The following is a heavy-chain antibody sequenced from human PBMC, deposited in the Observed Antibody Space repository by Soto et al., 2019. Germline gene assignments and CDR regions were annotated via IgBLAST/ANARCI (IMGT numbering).Heavy chain of an antibody. J-gene: IGHJ4*02. D-gene: IGHD3-16*01. CDR2: ISHSGGT. CDR3: ARDLGGGSHDY. V-gene: IGHV4-38-2*02. CDR1: GYSVSSAYF. Sequence: SETLSLTCVVSGYSVSSAYFGGWIRQPPGKGLEWIGSISHSGGTYYNPSLKSRVSLSINTSKNQLSLTLSSVTAADTAVYYCARDLGGGSHDYWGQGALVTVSS.